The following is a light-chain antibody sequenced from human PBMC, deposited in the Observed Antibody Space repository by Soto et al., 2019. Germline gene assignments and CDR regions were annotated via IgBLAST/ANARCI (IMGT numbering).Light chain of an antibody. Sequence: DVVMTQSPLSLPVTLGQPASISCRSSQSLVYSDGNTYLNWFQQRPGQSPRRLIYKVSNRDSGVPDRFNGSGSGTDFTLKISRVEAEDVGLYYCMQGTPWPRTFGQGTKVEIK. V-gene: IGKV2-30*01. J-gene: IGKJ1*01. CDR3: MQGTPWPRT. CDR1: QSLVYSDGNTY. CDR2: KVS.